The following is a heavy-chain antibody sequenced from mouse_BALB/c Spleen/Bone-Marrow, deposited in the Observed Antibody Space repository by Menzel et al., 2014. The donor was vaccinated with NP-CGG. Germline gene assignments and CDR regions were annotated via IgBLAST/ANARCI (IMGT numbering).Heavy chain of an antibody. CDR1: GFTFSSFG. CDR3: ARRGSNHWYFDV. D-gene: IGHD1-1*01. Sequence: EVKLMESGGGLVQPGGSRKLSCAASGFTFSSFGMHWVRQAPEKGLEWVAYISSGSSTIYHADTVKGRFTISRDNPKNTLFLQMTSLRSEDTAMYYCARRGSNHWYFDVWGAGTTVTVSS. V-gene: IGHV5-17*02. J-gene: IGHJ1*01. CDR2: ISSGSSTI.